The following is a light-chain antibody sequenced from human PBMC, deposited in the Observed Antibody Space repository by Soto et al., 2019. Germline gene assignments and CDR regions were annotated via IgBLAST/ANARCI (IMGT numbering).Light chain of an antibody. CDR2: EAS. CDR1: SSDVGSYNL. CDR3: CSYAGSVTVP. V-gene: IGLV2-23*02. J-gene: IGLJ2*01. Sequence: QSVLTQPASVSGSPGQSITFSCTGTSSDVGSYNLVSWYQVYPGKAPKVIIYEASKRPSGVSDRFSGSKSGNTASLTISDLQAEDEALYYCCSYAGSVTVPFGGGTQLTVL.